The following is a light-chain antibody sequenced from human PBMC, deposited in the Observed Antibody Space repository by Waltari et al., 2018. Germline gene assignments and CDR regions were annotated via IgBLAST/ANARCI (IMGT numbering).Light chain of an antibody. Sequence: DIVMTQSPDSLAVSLGERATINCKSSQSVLYSPNNYNYLAWYQQKTGQPPNLLIYWASTRESGVPDRFSGSGSGTDFTLPISSLQAEDVAVYYCQQYYSTPFTFGPGTKVDIK. CDR2: WAS. CDR3: QQYYSTPFT. V-gene: IGKV4-1*01. J-gene: IGKJ3*01. CDR1: QSVLYSPNNYNY.